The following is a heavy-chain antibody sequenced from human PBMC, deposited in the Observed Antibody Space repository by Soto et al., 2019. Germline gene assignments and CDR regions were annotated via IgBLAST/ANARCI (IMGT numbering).Heavy chain of an antibody. V-gene: IGHV3-64*02. J-gene: IGHJ4*02. CDR3: ARGPYYDPIHYFDY. CDR2: ISSNGGST. D-gene: IGHD3-3*01. CDR1: GFTFSTYA. Sequence: EVQLVESGEGLVQSGGSLRLSCAASGFTFSTYAMHWVRQAPGKGLEYVSAISSNGGSTYYVDSVKGRFTISRDNSKNTLYLRMGSLRAEDMAVYYCARGPYYDPIHYFDYWGQGALVTVSS.